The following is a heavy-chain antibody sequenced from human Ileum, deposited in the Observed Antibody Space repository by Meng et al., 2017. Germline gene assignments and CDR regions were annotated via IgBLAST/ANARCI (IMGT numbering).Heavy chain of an antibody. CDR3: VRASDS. CDR1: GGFINSDGFY. Sequence: QVKGTGSGPGLVKPSETPSLTCTVSGGFINSDGFYWGWIRQPPGKGLEWIGSMYYSGSTYYNPSLQSRVTISRDTSKNQLSLKLISVTAADTAVYYCVRASDSWGQGTLVTVSS. CDR2: MYYSGST. V-gene: IGHV4-39*07. J-gene: IGHJ4*02.